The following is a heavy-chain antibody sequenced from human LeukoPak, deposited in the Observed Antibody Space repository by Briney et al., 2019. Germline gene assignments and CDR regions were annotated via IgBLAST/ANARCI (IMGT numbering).Heavy chain of an antibody. V-gene: IGHV4-59*08. J-gene: IGHJ2*01. CDR1: GASINNNF. CDR2: IYYSGST. Sequence: SETLSLTCTVSGASINNNFWTWIRQPPGKGLEWIGYIYYSGSTNYNPSLKSRVTISVDTSKNQFSLKLSSVTAADTAVYFCARRSDWDYGGYYFDLWGRGTLVTVSS. CDR3: ARRSDWDYGGYYFDL. D-gene: IGHD4-17*01.